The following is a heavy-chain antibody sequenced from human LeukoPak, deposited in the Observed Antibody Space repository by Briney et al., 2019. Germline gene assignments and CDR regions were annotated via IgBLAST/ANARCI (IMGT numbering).Heavy chain of an antibody. J-gene: IGHJ4*02. D-gene: IGHD4-17*01. Sequence: SVKVSCKASGGTFSSYAISWVRQAPGQGLEWMGRIIPILGIANYAQKFQSRVTITADKSTSTAYMELNSLRAEDTAVYYCASRYGAFFDYWGQGTLVTVSS. CDR2: IIPILGIA. CDR3: ASRYGAFFDY. V-gene: IGHV1-69*04. CDR1: GGTFSSYA.